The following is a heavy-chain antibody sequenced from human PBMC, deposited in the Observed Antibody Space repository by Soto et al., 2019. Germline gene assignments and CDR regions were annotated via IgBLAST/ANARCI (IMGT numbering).Heavy chain of an antibody. CDR2: INPTGGST. J-gene: IGHJ4*02. V-gene: IGHV1-46*01. CDR3: ATWSSSWYRYYFDY. Sequence: ASVKVSCKASGYIFINYYIHWVRQAPGHGLEWMAIINPTGGSTNYAQKFQGRVTLTMDTSTSTVYMELSSLRSEDTAVYYCATWSSSWYRYYFDYWGQGTLVTVSS. CDR1: GYIFINYY. D-gene: IGHD6-13*01.